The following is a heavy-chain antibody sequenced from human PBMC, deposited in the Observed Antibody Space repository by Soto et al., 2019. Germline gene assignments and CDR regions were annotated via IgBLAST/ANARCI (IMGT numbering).Heavy chain of an antibody. D-gene: IGHD2-2*01. J-gene: IGHJ4*02. CDR1: GFTFSDHY. V-gene: IGHV3-72*01. Sequence: EVQLVESGGGLVQPGGSLRLSCAASGFTFSDHYMDWFRQAPGKGLEWVGRTRNKDHSYNTQYAACRNGRFTISRDDSKNSLYLQMNSLKTEDTAVYYCASSLGYSCSFGCLHYYFDYWCQGTLVTVSS. CDR3: ASSLGYSCSFGCLHYYFDY. CDR2: TRNKDHSYNT.